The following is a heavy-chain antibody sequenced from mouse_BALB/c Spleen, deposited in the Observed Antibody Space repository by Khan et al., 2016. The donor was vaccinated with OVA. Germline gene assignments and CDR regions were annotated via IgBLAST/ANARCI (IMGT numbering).Heavy chain of an antibody. Sequence: EVELVESGGCLVQPGGSRKLSCAASGFTFSDYGLAWVRQAPGKGPEWVAFISSLAYSIYYADTVTGRFTISRENAKNTLYLEMSSLRSEDTAMYYCARSWAMDYWGQGASVTVSS. CDR3: ARSWAMDY. CDR2: ISSLAYSI. J-gene: IGHJ4*01. CDR1: GFTFSDYG. V-gene: IGHV5-15*02.